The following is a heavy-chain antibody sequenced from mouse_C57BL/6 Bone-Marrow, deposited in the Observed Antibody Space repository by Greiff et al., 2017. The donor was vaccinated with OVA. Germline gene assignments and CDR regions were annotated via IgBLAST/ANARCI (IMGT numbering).Heavy chain of an antibody. CDR2: IHPNSGST. CDR3: ARERAYYYAMDY. D-gene: IGHD6-1*01. J-gene: IGHJ4*01. CDR1: GYTFTSYW. V-gene: IGHV1-64*01. Sequence: VQLQQPGAELVKPGASVKLSCKASGYTFTSYWMHWVKQRPGQGLEWIGMIHPNSGSTNYNEKFKSKATLTVDKSSSTAYMQLSSLTSEDSAVYYCARERAYYYAMDYWGQGTSVTVSS.